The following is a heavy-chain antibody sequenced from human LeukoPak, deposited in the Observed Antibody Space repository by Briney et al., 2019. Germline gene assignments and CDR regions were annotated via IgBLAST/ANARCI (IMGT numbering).Heavy chain of an antibody. V-gene: IGHV1-18*01. J-gene: IGHJ4*02. CDR2: ITAYNDNT. CDR3: ARALLWFGEPRHIDY. CDR1: GYTFTSYG. Sequence: ASVKVSCKASGYTFTSYGISWVRQAPGQGLEWMGWITAYNDNTNYAQELQGRVTMTTDTSTSTAYMELGSLRSDDTAVYYCARALLWFGEPRHIDYWGQGTLVTASS. D-gene: IGHD3-10*01.